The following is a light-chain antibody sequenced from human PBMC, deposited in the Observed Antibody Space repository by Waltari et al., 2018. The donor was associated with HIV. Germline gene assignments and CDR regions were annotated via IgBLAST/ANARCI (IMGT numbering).Light chain of an antibody. J-gene: IGLJ1*01. CDR1: SSNVGSDDL. V-gene: IGLV2-23*02. Sequence: QSALTQPASVSGSPGQSITISCTGTSSNVGSDDLVSWYQQHPGEAPKLIIYEVTKRPSWFSYRFSGSKSGTTASLTISGLQAEDEADYYCCSCPRSGIRYVFGTGTKVTVL. CDR2: EVT. CDR3: CSCPRSGIRYV.